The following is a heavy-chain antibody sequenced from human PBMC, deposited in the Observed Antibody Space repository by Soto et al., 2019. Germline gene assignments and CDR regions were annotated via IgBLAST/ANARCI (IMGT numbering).Heavy chain of an antibody. CDR3: ARETRGGGQSVGYNYYGRDW. CDR2: IGTAGDT. J-gene: IGHJ6*02. Sequence: GGSLRLSCASSGFTFSSYDMHWVRQATGKGLEWVSAIGTAGDTYYPGSVKGRFTISRENAKNSLYLQMNSLRAEDTAVYYCARETRGGGQSVGYNYYGRDWGGQGTRVTVSS. V-gene: IGHV3-13*01. CDR1: GFTFSSYD. D-gene: IGHD1-7*01.